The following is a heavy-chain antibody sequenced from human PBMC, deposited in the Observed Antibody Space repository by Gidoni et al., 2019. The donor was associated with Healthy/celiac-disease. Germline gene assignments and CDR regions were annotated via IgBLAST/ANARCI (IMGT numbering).Heavy chain of an antibody. CDR2: ISSSSSYI. J-gene: IGHJ6*02. CDR1: GFTFSSYS. D-gene: IGHD5-18*01. Sequence: EVQLVESGGGLVKPGGSLRLSCAASGFTFSSYSMNWVRQAPGKGLEWVSSISSSSSYIYYADSVKGRFTISRDNAKNSLYLQMNSLRAEDTAVYYCARDGYSYGPALYHYGMDVWGQGTTVTVSS. V-gene: IGHV3-21*01. CDR3: ARDGYSYGPALYHYGMDV.